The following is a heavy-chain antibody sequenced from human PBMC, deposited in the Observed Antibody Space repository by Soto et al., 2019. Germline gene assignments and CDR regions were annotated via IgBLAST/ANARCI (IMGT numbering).Heavy chain of an antibody. J-gene: IGHJ2*01. CDR3: VKDFSLPSTTVTAGL. V-gene: IGHV3-64D*06. CDR2: ISSNGGST. CDR1: EFNSSSYA. Sequence: GGPLRRSXAAHEFNSSSYAMHGVREAPGKGLEYVSAISSNGGSTYYADSVKGRFTISRDNSKNTLYLQMSSLRAEDTAVYYCVKDFSLPSTTVTAGLWGRGTLVTVSS. D-gene: IGHD4-17*01.